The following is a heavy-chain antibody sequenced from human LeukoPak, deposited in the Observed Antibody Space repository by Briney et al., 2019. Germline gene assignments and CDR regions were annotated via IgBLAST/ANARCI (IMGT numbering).Heavy chain of an antibody. D-gene: IGHD4-11*01. CDR3: TTDRLATTVAPTGY. CDR1: GFTFSSYA. CDR2: IKSKTDGGTT. J-gene: IGHJ4*02. V-gene: IGHV3-15*07. Sequence: PGGSLRLSCAASGFTFSSYAMHWVRQAPGKGLEWVGRIKSKTDGGTTDYAAPVNGRFTISRDDSKNTLYLQMNSLKTEDTAVYYCTTDRLATTVAPTGYWGQGTLVTVSS.